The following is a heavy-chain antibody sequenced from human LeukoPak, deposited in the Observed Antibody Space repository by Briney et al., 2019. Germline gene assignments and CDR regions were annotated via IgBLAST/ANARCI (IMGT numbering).Heavy chain of an antibody. CDR1: GFTFSSYN. Sequence: GGSLRLSCAASGFTFSSYNMNWVRQAPGKGLEWVSYISSSSSTIYYADSVKGRFTISRDNAKNSLYLQMNSLRDEDTAVYCCARDYSSGWYTLHFDYWGQGTLVTVSS. V-gene: IGHV3-48*02. D-gene: IGHD6-19*01. CDR2: ISSSSSTI. CDR3: ARDYSSGWYTLHFDY. J-gene: IGHJ4*02.